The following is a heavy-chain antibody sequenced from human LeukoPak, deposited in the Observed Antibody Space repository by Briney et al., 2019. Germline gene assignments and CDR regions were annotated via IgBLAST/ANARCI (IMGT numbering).Heavy chain of an antibody. V-gene: IGHV4-34*12. Sequence: WGALSLTWAVSGGSFSGDFWSWIRQPPGEGLEWVGEIFNSGSSNYNPSLMRGATTSVDTSKNQFSLKLSSLTAAHTAVYYAARDRTPNYDGSGSYGYWGQGTLVTVSS. CDR1: GGSFSGDF. J-gene: IGHJ4*02. CDR3: ARDRTPNYDGSGSYGY. D-gene: IGHD3-10*01. CDR2: IFNSGSS.